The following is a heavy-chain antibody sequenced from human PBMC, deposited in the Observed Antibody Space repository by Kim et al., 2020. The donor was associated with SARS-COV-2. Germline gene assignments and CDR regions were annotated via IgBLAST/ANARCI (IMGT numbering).Heavy chain of an antibody. CDR1: GGSFSGYY. CDR2: INHSGST. D-gene: IGHD6-19*01. CDR3: ARSTRKRLVRGPYDYDMD. V-gene: IGHV4-34*01. J-gene: IGHJ6*03. Sequence: SETLSLTCAVYGGSFSGYYWSWIRQPPGKGLEWIGEINHSGSTNYNPSLKSRVTISVDKSNNQFSLKLSSVTAADTAVYYCARSTRKRLVRGPYDYDMD.